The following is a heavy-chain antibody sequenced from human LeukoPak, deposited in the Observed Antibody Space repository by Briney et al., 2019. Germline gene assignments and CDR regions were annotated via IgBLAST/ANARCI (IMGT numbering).Heavy chain of an antibody. Sequence: GGSLRLSCAASGFTFSSYGMHWVRQAPGKGLEWVAVIWYDGSYKYYADSVKGRFTISRDNSKNTLYLQMNSLRAEDTAVYYCARDPTTYYDSSGYYLNTIDYWGQGTLVTVSS. CDR2: IWYDGSYK. CDR1: GFTFSSYG. V-gene: IGHV3-33*01. D-gene: IGHD3-22*01. J-gene: IGHJ4*02. CDR3: ARDPTTYYDSSGYYLNTIDY.